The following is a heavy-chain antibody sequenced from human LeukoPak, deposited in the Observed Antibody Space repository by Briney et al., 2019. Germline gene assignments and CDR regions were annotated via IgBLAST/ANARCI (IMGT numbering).Heavy chain of an antibody. Sequence: SPTPSPTSTVAGCSISSGRYYWSWIPGPAREGLEWIGRIYTSGSTNYNPSLKSRVTISVDTSKNQFSLKLSSVTAADTAVYYCARLRYGGYSDYWGQGTLVTVSS. V-gene: IGHV4-61*02. J-gene: IGHJ4*02. CDR1: GCSISSGRYY. CDR2: IYTSGST. D-gene: IGHD3-22*01. CDR3: ARLRYGGYSDY.